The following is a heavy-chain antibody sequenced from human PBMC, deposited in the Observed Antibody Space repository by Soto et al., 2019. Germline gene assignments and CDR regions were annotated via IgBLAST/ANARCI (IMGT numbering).Heavy chain of an antibody. J-gene: IGHJ4*02. D-gene: IGHD4-17*01. CDR2: ISWNSGSI. V-gene: IGHV3-9*01. CDR3: AKDMYGDLREAVDY. CDR1: GFTFDDYA. Sequence: EVQLVESGGGLVQPGRSLRLSCAASGFTFDDYAMHWVRQAPGKGLEWVSGISWNSGSIGYADSVKGRFTISRDNAKNSLYLQMNSLRAEDTALYYCAKDMYGDLREAVDYWGQGTLVTVSS.